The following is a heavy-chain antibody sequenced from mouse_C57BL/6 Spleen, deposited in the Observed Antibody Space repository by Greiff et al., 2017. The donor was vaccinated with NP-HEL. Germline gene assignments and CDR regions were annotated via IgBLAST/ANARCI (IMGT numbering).Heavy chain of an antibody. V-gene: IGHV1-64*01. D-gene: IGHD3-2*02. CDR3: ASPTAQATFFDY. CDR1: GYTFTSYW. J-gene: IGHJ2*01. CDR2: IHPNSGST. Sequence: VQLQQPGAELVKPGASVKLSCKASGYTFTSYWMHWVKQRPGQGLEWIGMIHPNSGSTNDNEKFKSKATLTVDKSSSTSYMQLSSLTSEDSAVYYCASPTAQATFFDYWGQGTTLTVSS.